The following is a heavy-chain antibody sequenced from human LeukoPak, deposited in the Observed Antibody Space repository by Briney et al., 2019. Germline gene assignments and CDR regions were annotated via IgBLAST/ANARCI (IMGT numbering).Heavy chain of an antibody. J-gene: IGHJ4*02. D-gene: IGHD6-13*01. V-gene: IGHV3-30*18. CDR2: ISYDGSNK. Sequence: GRSLRLSCAASGFTFSSYGMHWVRQAPGKGLEWVAVISYDGSNKYYADSVKGRFTISRDNSKNTLYLQMNSLRAEDTAVYYCAKDRGYSSPGASDYWGQGTLVTVSS. CDR1: GFTFSSYG. CDR3: AKDRGYSSPGASDY.